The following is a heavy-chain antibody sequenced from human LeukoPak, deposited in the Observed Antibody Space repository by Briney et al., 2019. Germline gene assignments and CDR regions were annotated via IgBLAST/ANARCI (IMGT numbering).Heavy chain of an antibody. CDR1: GFTVNSNY. CDR3: ARDYTYYDFSFPY. Sequence: PGGSLRLSCAASGFTVNSNYMSWVRQAPGKGLVWVSVIYSGGSTYYADSVKGRFTISRDNSKNTLYLQMNSLRAEDTAVYYCARDYTYYDFSFPYWGQGTLVTVSS. CDR2: IYSGGST. J-gene: IGHJ4*02. D-gene: IGHD3-3*01. V-gene: IGHV3-66*02.